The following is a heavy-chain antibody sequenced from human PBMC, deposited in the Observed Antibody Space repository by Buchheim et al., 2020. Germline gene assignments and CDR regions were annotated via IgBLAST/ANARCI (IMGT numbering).Heavy chain of an antibody. CDR2: IYYSGST. CDR1: GGSISSYY. D-gene: IGHD6-13*01. J-gene: IGHJ5*02. Sequence: QVQLQESGPGLVKPSETLSLTCTVSGGSISSYYWSWIRQPPGKGLEWIGYIYYSGSTNSNPSLKIRVTISVDTSKNQFSLKLSSVTAADTAVYYCARDRRIAGFDPWGKGTL. V-gene: IGHV4-59*01. CDR3: ARDRRIAGFDP.